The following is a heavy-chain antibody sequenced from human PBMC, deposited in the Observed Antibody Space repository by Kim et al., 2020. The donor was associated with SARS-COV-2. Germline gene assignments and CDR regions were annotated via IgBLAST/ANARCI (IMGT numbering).Heavy chain of an antibody. Sequence: SADTEKGRFTISRDNSKNTLYLQMNSLRAEDTAVYYCAKTGAAAGRYFDYWGQGTLVTVSS. CDR3: AKTGAAAGRYFDY. J-gene: IGHJ4*02. V-gene: IGHV3-23*01. D-gene: IGHD6-13*01.